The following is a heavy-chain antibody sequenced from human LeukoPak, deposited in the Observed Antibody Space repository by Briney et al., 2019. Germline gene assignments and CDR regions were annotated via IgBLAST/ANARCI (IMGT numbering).Heavy chain of an antibody. J-gene: IGHJ4*02. CDR1: GYTFTGYY. V-gene: IGHV1-2*04. CDR2: INPNSGGT. CDR3: ARGFVGATFDFDY. Sequence: ASVKVSCTASGYTFTGYYMHWVRQAPGQGLEWMGWINPNSGGTNYAQKFQGWVTMTRDTSISTAYMELSRLRSDDTAVYYCARGFVGATFDFDYWGQGTLVTVSS. D-gene: IGHD1-26*01.